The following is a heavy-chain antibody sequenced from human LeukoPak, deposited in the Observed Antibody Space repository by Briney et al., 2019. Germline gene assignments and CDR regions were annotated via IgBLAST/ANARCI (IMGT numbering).Heavy chain of an antibody. V-gene: IGHV3-23*01. CDR2: ISGNSGST. J-gene: IGHJ4*02. D-gene: IGHD1-26*01. Sequence: PGGSLRLSCAASGFTFSSYAMSWVRQAPGKGLEWVSSISGNSGSTYYADSVKGRFTISRDNSKDTAYLQMNSLRAEDTAVYYCAKVSAWAMVGATYFDYWGQGTLVTVSS. CDR3: AKVSAWAMVGATYFDY. CDR1: GFTFSSYA.